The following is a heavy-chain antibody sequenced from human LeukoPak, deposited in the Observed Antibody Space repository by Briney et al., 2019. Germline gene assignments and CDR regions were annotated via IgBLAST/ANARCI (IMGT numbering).Heavy chain of an antibody. Sequence: SETLSLSCNVSGDSISYYYWSWIRQPPGKGLEWIGYIYYSGSTDYNPSLKSRVSISVDTSKNQFSLKLNSVTPADTAVYYCARDGRISPYSGMDVWGQGTTVTVSS. CDR2: IYYSGST. J-gene: IGHJ6*02. D-gene: IGHD1-26*01. CDR1: GDSISYYY. CDR3: ARDGRISPYSGMDV. V-gene: IGHV4-59*01.